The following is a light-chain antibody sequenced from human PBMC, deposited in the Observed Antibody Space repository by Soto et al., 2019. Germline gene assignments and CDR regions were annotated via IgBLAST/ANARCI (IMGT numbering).Light chain of an antibody. Sequence: DIQMTQSPSSLSASVGDRVTITCRASQSISSYLNWYQQKTGKAHKLLIYAASSLQSGVPSRFSGSGSGTDFALTISSLQPEDFATYYCQQSYSTPRRTFGQGTKVEIK. CDR3: QQSYSTPRRT. V-gene: IGKV1-39*01. J-gene: IGKJ1*01. CDR1: QSISSY. CDR2: AAS.